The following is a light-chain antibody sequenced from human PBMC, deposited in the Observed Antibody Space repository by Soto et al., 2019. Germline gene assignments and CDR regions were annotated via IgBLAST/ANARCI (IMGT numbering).Light chain of an antibody. CDR1: QSISSL. CDR2: KAS. Sequence: DIQMTQSPSTLSASVGDRVTITCRASQSISSLLAWYQQKPGKAPKLLIYKASSLESGDPSRFSGSGSGTEVTLTISSLQPDDFADYYCQQYNSYPWTFGQGTKVEIK. CDR3: QQYNSYPWT. V-gene: IGKV1-5*03. J-gene: IGKJ1*01.